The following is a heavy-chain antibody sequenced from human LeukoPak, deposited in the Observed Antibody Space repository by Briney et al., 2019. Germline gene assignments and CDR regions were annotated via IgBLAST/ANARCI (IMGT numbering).Heavy chain of an antibody. CDR2: LSGIGANT. D-gene: IGHD2-2*01. J-gene: IGHJ6*03. V-gene: IGHV3-23*01. Sequence: PGGSLGLSFPAPGFTFSTYAMSWFRQAPGKGLKWVSVLSGIGANTYYADSVKGRFTISRDTSKNTLYLQMNSLRAEDTAVYYCAKDLGPCSSTSCYPPYHYYYMNVWGKGTTVTVSS. CDR1: GFTFSTYA. CDR3: AKDLGPCSSTSCYPPYHYYYMNV.